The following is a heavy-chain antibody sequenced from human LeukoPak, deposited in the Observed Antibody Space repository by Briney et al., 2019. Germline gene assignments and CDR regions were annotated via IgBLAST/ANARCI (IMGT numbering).Heavy chain of an antibody. J-gene: IGHJ4*02. V-gene: IGHV4-39*01. Sequence: SETLSLTCTVSGGSISSSSDYWGWIRQPPGKGLEWIGSIHYSGSTYYNPSFKSRVTISVDTSKNQFSLKLTSVTAADTAVYYCARTYCSGTSCRPFDYWGQGTLVTVSS. CDR3: ARTYCSGTSCRPFDY. D-gene: IGHD2-2*01. CDR2: IHYSGST. CDR1: GGSISSSSDY.